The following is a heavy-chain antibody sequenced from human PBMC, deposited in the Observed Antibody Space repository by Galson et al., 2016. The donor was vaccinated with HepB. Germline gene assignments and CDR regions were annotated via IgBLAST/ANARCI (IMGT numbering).Heavy chain of an antibody. CDR2: VYPTDSDT. Sequence: QSGAEVKKPGESLTISCEASGYNFATYWIGWVRQMPGRGPEWMGIVYPTDSDTRYTRSFQGQVTISADKSISTAFLQWTSLKASDTATYYGARLTSFVSGGYYSPLSPTDSWGQGTLVTVSS. V-gene: IGHV5-51*01. D-gene: IGHD3-10*01. CDR3: ARLTSFVSGGYYSPLSPTDS. J-gene: IGHJ4*02. CDR1: GYNFATYW.